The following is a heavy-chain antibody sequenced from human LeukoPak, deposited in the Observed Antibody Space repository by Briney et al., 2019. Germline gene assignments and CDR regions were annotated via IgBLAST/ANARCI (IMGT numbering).Heavy chain of an antibody. Sequence: GGSLRLSCVASGFTFSTYGIHWVRQAPGKGLEWVAFVRFDGSNKYYADSVKGRFTISRDNSKNTLYVQMNSLRAEDTAVYYCAKDRSRDGYDAFDLWGQGTMLSVSS. V-gene: IGHV3-30*02. D-gene: IGHD5-24*01. CDR3: AKDRSRDGYDAFDL. J-gene: IGHJ3*01. CDR2: VRFDGSNK. CDR1: GFTFSTYG.